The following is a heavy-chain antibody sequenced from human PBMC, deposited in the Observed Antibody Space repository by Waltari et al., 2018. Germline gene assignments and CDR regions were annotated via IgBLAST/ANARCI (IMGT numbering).Heavy chain of an antibody. CDR3: TRQVLGYCTSAACRRLES. Sequence: QVQLQESGPGLLQPSETLSLNCGVSGYFLNTVFYWGWIRQSPGKGLEWIATIYHDGTTFYNPSLKSRVTISMDTSKNQFSLSLKSVTATDTAVYYCTRQVLGYCTSAACRRLESWGQGTPVTVSA. J-gene: IGHJ4*02. V-gene: IGHV4-38-2*01. CDR2: IYHDGTT. D-gene: IGHD2-2*03. CDR1: GYFLNTVFY.